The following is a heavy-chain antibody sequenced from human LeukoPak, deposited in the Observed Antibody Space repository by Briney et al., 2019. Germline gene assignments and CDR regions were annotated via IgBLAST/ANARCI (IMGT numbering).Heavy chain of an antibody. Sequence: PGGSLRLSCAASGFTFSSYSMNWVRQAPGKGLEWVSSISSSSSDIYYADSVKGRFTISRDNAKNSLYLQMNSLRAEDTAVYYWARDYGDYVYGMDVWGQGTTVTVSS. D-gene: IGHD4-17*01. V-gene: IGHV3-21*01. J-gene: IGHJ6*02. CDR1: GFTFSSYS. CDR3: ARDYGDYVYGMDV. CDR2: ISSSSSDI.